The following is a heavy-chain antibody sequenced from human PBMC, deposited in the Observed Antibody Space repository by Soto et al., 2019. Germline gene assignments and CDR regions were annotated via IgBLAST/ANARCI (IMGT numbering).Heavy chain of an antibody. CDR3: ARIQRYDSSGYPYYFDY. CDR1: GGSISSGGYY. CDR2: IYYIGST. J-gene: IGHJ4*02. D-gene: IGHD3-22*01. Sequence: SETLSLTCTVSGGSISSGGYYWSWIRQHPGKGLEWIGYIYYIGSTYYNPSLKSRVTISVDTSKNQFSLKLSSVTAADTAVYYCARIQRYDSSGYPYYFDYWGQGTLVTVSS. V-gene: IGHV4-31*03.